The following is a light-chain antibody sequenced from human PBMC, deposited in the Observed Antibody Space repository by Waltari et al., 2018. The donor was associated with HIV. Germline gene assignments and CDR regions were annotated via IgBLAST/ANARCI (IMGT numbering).Light chain of an antibody. CDR3: QQLNSYPFT. Sequence: DIQMTQSPPSLSASVGDRVTITCRASQGISSYLAWYQQKPGKAPKLLIYAASTLQSGVPSRFSGSGSGTEFTLTISSLQPEDFATYYCQQLNSYPFTFGGGTKVEIK. CDR1: QGISSY. CDR2: AAS. V-gene: IGKV1-9*01. J-gene: IGKJ4*01.